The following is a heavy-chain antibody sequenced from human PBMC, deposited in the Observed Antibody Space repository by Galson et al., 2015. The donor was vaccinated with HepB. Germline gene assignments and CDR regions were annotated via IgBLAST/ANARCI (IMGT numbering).Heavy chain of an antibody. CDR1: GFTFSSYA. J-gene: IGHJ5*02. V-gene: IGHV3-30*18. D-gene: IGHD3-16*02. Sequence: SLRLSCAASGFTFSSYAMHWVRQAPGKGLEWVAVISCDGSSKYYADSVKGRFTISRDNSKNTLYLQMNSLRAEDSAVYYCAKEGAAGVIASDLFDHWGQGTLVTVSS. CDR2: ISCDGSSK. CDR3: AKEGAAGVIASDLFDH.